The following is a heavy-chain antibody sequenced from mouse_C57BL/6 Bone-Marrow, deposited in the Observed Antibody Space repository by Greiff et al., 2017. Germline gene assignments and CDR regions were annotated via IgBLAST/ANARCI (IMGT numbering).Heavy chain of an antibody. D-gene: IGHD2-4*01. CDR2: IYPGSGNT. Sequence: QVQLQQSGAELVRPGASVKLSCKASGYTFTDYYINWVKQRPGQGLEWIARIYPGSGNTYYNEKFKGKATLTAEKSSSTAYLQLSSLTSEDSAVYVCARYDYDGCDYWGQGTTLTVSS. J-gene: IGHJ2*01. CDR1: GYTFTDYY. V-gene: IGHV1-76*01. CDR3: ARYDYDGCDY.